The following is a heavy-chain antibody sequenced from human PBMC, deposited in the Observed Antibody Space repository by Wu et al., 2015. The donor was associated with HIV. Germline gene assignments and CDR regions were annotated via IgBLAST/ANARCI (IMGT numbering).Heavy chain of an antibody. CDR3: ARQRAYTSGWHIFDS. CDR1: GYTFSSYD. V-gene: IGHV1-8*01. Sequence: QVQLVQSGAEVKKPGASVKVSCKASGYTFSSYDINWVRQATGQGLEWMGWMNPRSGNTGYAQKFQGRVTMTRDTSISTANMELSSLRSEDTAVYYCARQRAYTSGWHIFDSWGQGTLVTVSS. D-gene: IGHD6-19*01. J-gene: IGHJ5*01. CDR2: MNPRSGNT.